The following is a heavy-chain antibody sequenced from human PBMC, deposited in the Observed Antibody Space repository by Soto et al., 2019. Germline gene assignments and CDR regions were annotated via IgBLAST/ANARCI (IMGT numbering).Heavy chain of an antibody. V-gene: IGHV4-38-2*01. CDR1: WYSISSGYD. J-gene: IGHJ4*02. D-gene: IGHD3-3*01. CDR3: ARGSGATIFSTAFDY. CDR2: IYHSGST. Sequence: NPSYRLYLGCAVSWYSISSGYDGGWIRQPPGKGLEWIGSIYHSGSTYYNPSLKSRVTISVDTSKNQFSLKLSSVTAADTAVYYCARGSGATIFSTAFDYWGQRTLVTVSS.